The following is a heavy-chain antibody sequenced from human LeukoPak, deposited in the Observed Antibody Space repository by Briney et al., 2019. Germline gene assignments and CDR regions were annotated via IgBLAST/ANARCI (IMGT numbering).Heavy chain of an antibody. CDR1: GYTFTSYW. CDR3: ATLPHTEFHY. J-gene: IGHJ4*02. Sequence: AGESLKISCKGSGYTFTSYWIGWVRQMPGKGLEWMGIIHPDDSDTRYSPSFQGQVTIPADKSISTSYLQWSSLKASDTAMYYCATLPHTEFHYWGQGTLVTVSS. CDR2: IHPDDSDT. V-gene: IGHV5-51*01. D-gene: IGHD2-8*02.